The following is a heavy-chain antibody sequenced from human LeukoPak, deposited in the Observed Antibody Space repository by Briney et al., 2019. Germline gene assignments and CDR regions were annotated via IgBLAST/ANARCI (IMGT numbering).Heavy chain of an antibody. J-gene: IGHJ4*02. CDR2: IYYSGST. CDR3: ARGTFGELFDY. CDR1: GESISSGGYY. D-gene: IGHD3-10*01. Sequence: SETLSLTCTVSGESISSGGYYRSWIRQHPGKGLEWIGYIYYSGSTYYNPSLKSRVTISVDTSKNQFSLKLSSVTAADTAVYYCARGTFGELFDYWGQGTLVTVSS. V-gene: IGHV4-31*03.